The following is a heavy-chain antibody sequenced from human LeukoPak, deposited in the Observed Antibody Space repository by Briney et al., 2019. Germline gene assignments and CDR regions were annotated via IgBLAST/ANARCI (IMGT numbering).Heavy chain of an antibody. V-gene: IGHV4-39*01. J-gene: IGHJ3*02. CDR1: GGSISNSNYY. Sequence: SETLSLTCTVSGGSISNSNYYWGWIRQPPGKELEWIGNIFYTGTTYYNPSLKSRVTIAVDTSKNQFSLKLSSVTAADTAVYYCARRGPYDAFDIWGQGTMVTVSS. CDR2: IFYTGTT. CDR3: ARRGPYDAFDI.